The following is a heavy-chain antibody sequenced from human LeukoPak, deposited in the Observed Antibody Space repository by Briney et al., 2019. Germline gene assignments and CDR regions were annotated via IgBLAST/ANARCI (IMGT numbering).Heavy chain of an antibody. V-gene: IGHV3-7*01. CDR2: IKQDGSDY. Sequence: GGSLRLSCAASGFTLRSYWMIWVRQAPGKGLEWVANIKQDGSDYYYVDSVKGRFTISRDNAKNSLYLQMNSLRAEDTAVYYCAREQTPVIHYYFDSWGQGTLVTVSS. J-gene: IGHJ4*02. D-gene: IGHD3-16*02. CDR3: AREQTPVIHYYFDS. CDR1: GFTLRSYW.